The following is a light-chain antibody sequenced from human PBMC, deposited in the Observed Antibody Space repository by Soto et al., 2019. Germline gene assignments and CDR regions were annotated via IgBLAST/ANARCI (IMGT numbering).Light chain of an antibody. CDR1: SSDVGGYNY. Sequence: QSALTHPASVSWSPGHSITISCTGTSSDVGGYNYVSWYQQYPGKAPKLMIYEVSNRPSGVSNRFSGSKSGNTASLTISGLQAEDEADYYCTSYIRSSTPDYVFGTGTKVTV. V-gene: IGLV2-14*01. CDR3: TSYIRSSTPDYV. J-gene: IGLJ1*01. CDR2: EVS.